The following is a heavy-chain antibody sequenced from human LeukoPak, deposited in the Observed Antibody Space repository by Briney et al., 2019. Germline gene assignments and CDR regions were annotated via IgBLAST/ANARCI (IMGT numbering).Heavy chain of an antibody. V-gene: IGHV3-7*01. CDR3: TRDGCSGWCHDY. CDR2: MKEEGGNI. J-gene: IGHJ4*02. CDR1: GFTFSTEW. Sequence: GGSLRLPCAASGFTFSTEWMGWVRQAPGKGLEWVATMKEEGGNIYYVDSVRGRFTISRDNAKNSLFLQMNSLRADDTAVYYCTRDGCSGWCHDYWGQGTLVTVSS. D-gene: IGHD6-19*01.